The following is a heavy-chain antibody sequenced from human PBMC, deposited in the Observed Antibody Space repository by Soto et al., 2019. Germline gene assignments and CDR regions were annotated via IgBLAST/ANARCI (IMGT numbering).Heavy chain of an antibody. D-gene: IGHD6-13*01. CDR3: DRRGSTWYSWFDP. J-gene: IGHJ5*02. Sequence: NPXETLSLTCNVSGAYFTTYDWSWIRQSPGKGLEWIGYISNSGNTNYNPSLKSRVTISLDTSKNHFSLKMRSVTAADTAVYYCDRRGSTWYSWFDPWGQGTLVTVSS. V-gene: IGHV4-59*01. CDR1: GAYFTTYD. CDR2: ISNSGNT.